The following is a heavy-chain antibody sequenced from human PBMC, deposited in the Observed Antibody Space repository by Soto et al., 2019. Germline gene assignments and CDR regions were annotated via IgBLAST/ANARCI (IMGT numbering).Heavy chain of an antibody. CDR3: AKDLGV. CDR2: ISYDGSNK. D-gene: IGHD7-27*01. CDR1: GFTFSSYG. V-gene: IGHV3-30*18. J-gene: IGHJ6*04. Sequence: QVQLVESGGGVVQPGRSLRLSCAASGFTFSSYGMHWVRQAPGKGLEWVAVISYDGSNKYYADSVKGRFTISRDKSKNTLYLQMNRLRAEDTAVYYCAKDLGVWGKGTTVTVSS.